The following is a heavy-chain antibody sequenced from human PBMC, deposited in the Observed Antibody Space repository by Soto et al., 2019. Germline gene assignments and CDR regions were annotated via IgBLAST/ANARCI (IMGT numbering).Heavy chain of an antibody. Sequence: GGSLRLSCAASGFTFSSYAMHWVRQAPGKGLEWVAVISYDGSNKYYADSVKGRFTISRDNSKNTLYLQMNSLRAEDTAVYYCARDRVYYDSSGYYGDDFDYWGQGTLVTVSS. CDR3: ARDRVYYDSSGYYGDDFDY. CDR2: ISYDGSNK. V-gene: IGHV3-30-3*01. CDR1: GFTFSSYA. D-gene: IGHD3-22*01. J-gene: IGHJ4*02.